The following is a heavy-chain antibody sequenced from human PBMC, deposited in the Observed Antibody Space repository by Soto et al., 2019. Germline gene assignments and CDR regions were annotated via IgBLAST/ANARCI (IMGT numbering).Heavy chain of an antibody. CDR3: AKVSSSCYAGFFDL. Sequence: PGGSLRLSCTASGFTFSSHAMTWVRQAPGKGLEWVSGLSDSGDSIYYADSVKGRFTIYRDNSMNTLYLQMNTLRVEDTAVYYCAKVSSSCYAGFFDLWGQGTLVIVSS. D-gene: IGHD2-2*01. V-gene: IGHV3-23*01. J-gene: IGHJ4*02. CDR1: GFTFSSHA. CDR2: LSDSGDSI.